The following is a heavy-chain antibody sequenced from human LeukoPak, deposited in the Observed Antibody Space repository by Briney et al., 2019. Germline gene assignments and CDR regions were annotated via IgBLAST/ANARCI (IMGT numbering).Heavy chain of an antibody. CDR1: GYTFTGYY. J-gene: IGHJ5*02. CDR3: ASEEAEAGTGNWFDP. D-gene: IGHD6-19*01. Sequence: ASVKVSCKASGYTFTGYYMHWVRQAPGQGLEWMGRINPNSGGTNYAQKFQGRVTMTRDTSISTAYMELSRLRSDDTAVYYCASEEAEAGTGNWFDPWGQGTLVTVSS. CDR2: INPNSGGT. V-gene: IGHV1-2*06.